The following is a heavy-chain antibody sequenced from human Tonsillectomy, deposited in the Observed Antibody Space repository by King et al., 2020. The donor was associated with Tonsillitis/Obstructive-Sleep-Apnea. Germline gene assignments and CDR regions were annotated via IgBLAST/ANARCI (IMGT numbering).Heavy chain of an antibody. CDR3: ARDRSIVGARYFDY. V-gene: IGHV3-7*04. Sequence: VQLVESGGGLVQPGGSLSFSCAASGFTFSSYWMSGVRQAPGKGLEGVANIKQDGSEKYTVDSVKGRFTISRDNAKNSLYLQMNSLRAEDTAVYYCARDRSIVGARYFDYWGQGTLVTVSS. D-gene: IGHD1-26*01. CDR1: GFTFSSYW. CDR2: IKQDGSEK. J-gene: IGHJ4*02.